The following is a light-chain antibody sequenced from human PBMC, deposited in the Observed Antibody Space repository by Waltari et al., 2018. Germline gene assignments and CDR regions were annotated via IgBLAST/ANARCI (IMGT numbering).Light chain of an antibody. CDR2: EVT. V-gene: IGLV2-23*02. Sequence: QSALTQPASVSGSPGQSSTISCTGTGNDIGSYNLLSWYQHHPGQAPSLLIYEVTKRPAGVSSRFSGSRSGNTASLTISGRQAEDEAKYFCCSYIGSNMLVFGGGTNLTVL. CDR3: CSYIGSNMLV. CDR1: GNDIGSYNL. J-gene: IGLJ3*02.